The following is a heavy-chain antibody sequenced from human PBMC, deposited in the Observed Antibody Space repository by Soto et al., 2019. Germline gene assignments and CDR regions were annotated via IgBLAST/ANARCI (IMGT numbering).Heavy chain of an antibody. CDR3: GRRESYGSGSYSLDY. V-gene: IGHV1-2*02. CDR2: INHNRGGT. D-gene: IGHD3-10*01. CDR1: GYTFSDYY. Sequence: QVQLVQSGAEVKKPGASVKVSCKASGYTFSDYYMHWVLQAPGQGLEWMGWINHNRGGTNLAQKFEGRVTLTRDTSISTAYMELSRLRPGDTAVYYCGRRESYGSGSYSLDYWGQGTPVTVSS. J-gene: IGHJ4*02.